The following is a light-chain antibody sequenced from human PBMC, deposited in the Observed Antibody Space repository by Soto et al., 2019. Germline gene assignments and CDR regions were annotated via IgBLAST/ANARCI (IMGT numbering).Light chain of an antibody. V-gene: IGKV3-20*01. CDR3: QHYGGPFT. CDR2: AAY. J-gene: IGKJ3*01. Sequence: EIVLTQSPGTLSLSPGESATLSCRASQSVSSSYLAWYQQKPGQAPRLLISAAYSRASGIPGRFSGSGSGTDFTLTSRRLEPEDFAVYYCQHYGGPFTFGHGTKVDIK. CDR1: QSVSSSY.